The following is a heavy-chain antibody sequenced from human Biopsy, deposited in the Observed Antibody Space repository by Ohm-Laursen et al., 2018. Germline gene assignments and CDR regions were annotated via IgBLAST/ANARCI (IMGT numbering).Heavy chain of an antibody. CDR2: ISGSGTLI. D-gene: IGHD4-17*01. V-gene: IGHV3-11*01. Sequence: SLRLSCAALGFTFSDYYMIWVRQAPGRGLEWVSYISGSGTLIYYRDSVKGRFTISRDSAKNSLYLQMGSLRAEDTAVYYCARKIYGDYEVPYSYGMDVWGLGTTVTVSS. J-gene: IGHJ6*02. CDR3: ARKIYGDYEVPYSYGMDV. CDR1: GFTFSDYY.